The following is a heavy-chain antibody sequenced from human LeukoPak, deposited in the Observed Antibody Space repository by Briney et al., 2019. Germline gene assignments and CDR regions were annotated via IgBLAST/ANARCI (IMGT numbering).Heavy chain of an antibody. V-gene: IGHV1-24*01. CDR3: ARVEPRIAADCYYH. J-gene: IGHJ4*02. Sequence: ASVKVSCKVSGYSLTELSMHWVRQAPGKGREWMGGFDPEDGEPIYAQKLQGRVTITADKSTSTAYMELSSLRSEDTAVYYCARVEPRIAADCYYHWGQGTLVTVSS. D-gene: IGHD6-13*01. CDR1: GYSLTELS. CDR2: FDPEDGEP.